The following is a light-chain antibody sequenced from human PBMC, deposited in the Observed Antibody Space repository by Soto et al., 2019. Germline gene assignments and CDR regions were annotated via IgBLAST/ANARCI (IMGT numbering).Light chain of an antibody. CDR3: QQYGRSPGLLT. CDR2: DVS. Sequence: EVVLTQSPVTLSLSPGERATLSCRASQSVDSHLAWYQQKPGQAPRLLIYDVSKRATGTPARFSGSGSGTDFTLTISSLEPEDFAVYYCQQYGRSPGLLTFGPGTKVDIK. J-gene: IGKJ3*01. V-gene: IGKV3-11*01. CDR1: QSVDSH.